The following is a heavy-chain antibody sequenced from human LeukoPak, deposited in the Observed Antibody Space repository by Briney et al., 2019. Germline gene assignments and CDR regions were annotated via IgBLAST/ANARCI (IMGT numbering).Heavy chain of an antibody. J-gene: IGHJ4*02. D-gene: IGHD4-17*01. CDR1: GYTFTSYG. CDR3: AAQFGDYAPFDY. CDR2: ISAYNGNT. Sequence: GASVKVSCKASGYTFTSYGIAWVRLAPGQGLEWMGWISAYNGNTNFAQNLQGRVTMTTDTSTSTAYMELRSLRSDNTAVYYCAAQFGDYAPFDYWGQGTLVTVSS. V-gene: IGHV1-18*01.